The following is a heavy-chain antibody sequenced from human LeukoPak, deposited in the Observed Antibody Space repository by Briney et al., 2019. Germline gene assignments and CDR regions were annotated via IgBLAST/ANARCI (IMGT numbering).Heavy chain of an antibody. D-gene: IGHD3-16*01. V-gene: IGHV3-72*01. CDR2: SRNKARGYTT. Sequence: GGSLRLSCATSGFTFSDHYMDWVRQAPGKGLEWVGRSRNKARGYTTEHAASVKGRFTISRDESKNTLYLQMNSLKTEDTAVYYCARDHYDYVWGSPFTVNWFDPWGQGTLVTVSS. J-gene: IGHJ5*02. CDR3: ARDHYDYVWGSPFTVNWFDP. CDR1: GFTFSDHY.